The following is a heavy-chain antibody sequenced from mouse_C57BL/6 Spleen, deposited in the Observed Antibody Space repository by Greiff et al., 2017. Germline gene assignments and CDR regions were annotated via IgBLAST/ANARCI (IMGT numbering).Heavy chain of an antibody. V-gene: IGHV1-53*01. CDR3: ARSGGYSPAWFAY. D-gene: IGHD2-3*01. J-gene: IGHJ3*01. Sequence: QVQLQQPGPELVKPGASVKLSCKASGYTFTSYWMHWVKQRPGQGLEWIGNINPSNGGTNYNEKFKSKATLTVDKSSSTAYMQLRSLTSEDSAVDYCARSGGYSPAWFAYWGQGTLVTVSA. CDR1: GYTFTSYW. CDR2: INPSNGGT.